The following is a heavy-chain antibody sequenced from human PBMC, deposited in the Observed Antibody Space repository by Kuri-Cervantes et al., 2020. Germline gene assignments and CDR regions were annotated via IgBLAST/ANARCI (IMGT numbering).Heavy chain of an antibody. D-gene: IGHD1-1*01. CDR2: IWYDGSNK. J-gene: IGHJ6*03. Sequence: GGSLRLSCAASGFTFSSYGMHWVRQAPGKGLEWVAVIWYDGSNKYYADSVKGRFTISRDNAKNSLYLQMNSLRAEDTAVYYCARYPSSYYYYYYMDVWGKGTTVTVSS. CDR3: ARYPSSYYYYYYMDV. V-gene: IGHV3-33*03. CDR1: GFTFSSYG.